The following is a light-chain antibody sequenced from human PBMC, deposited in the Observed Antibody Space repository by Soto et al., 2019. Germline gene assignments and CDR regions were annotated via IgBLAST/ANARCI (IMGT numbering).Light chain of an antibody. J-gene: IGLJ2*01. CDR2: EVI. V-gene: IGLV2-14*01. CDR1: SSDIGTFDY. Sequence: QSVLTQPASVSGSPGQSITISCTGTSSDIGTFDYVSWYQQHPAKAPKLMIYEVINRPSGISHRFSGSKSGSTASPTISGLLAEDEAVYYCSSYTSTSAYVLFGGGTKLTVL. CDR3: SSYTSTSAYVL.